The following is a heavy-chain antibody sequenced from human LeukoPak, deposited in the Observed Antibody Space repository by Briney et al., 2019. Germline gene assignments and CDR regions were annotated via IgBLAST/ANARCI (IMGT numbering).Heavy chain of an antibody. CDR3: ARDVTMVRGVTYFDY. Sequence: ASVKVSCKASGYTFTSYGISWVRQAPGQGLEWMGWISAYNGNTNYAQKLQGRVTMTTDTSTSTAYMELRSLRSDDTAVYYCARDVTMVRGVTYFDYWGQGTLVTVSS. J-gene: IGHJ4*02. CDR2: ISAYNGNT. D-gene: IGHD3-10*01. V-gene: IGHV1-18*01. CDR1: GYTFTSYG.